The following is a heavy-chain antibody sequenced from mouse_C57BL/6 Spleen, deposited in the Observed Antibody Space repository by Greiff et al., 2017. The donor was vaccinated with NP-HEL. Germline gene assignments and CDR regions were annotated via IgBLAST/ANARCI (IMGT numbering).Heavy chain of an antibody. J-gene: IGHJ3*01. CDR2: ISGGGGNT. CDR3: ARFGSSYPAWFAY. Sequence: EVKVVESGGGLVKPGGSLKLSCAASGFTFSSYTMSWVRQTPEKRLEWVATISGGGGNTYYPDSVKGRFTISRDNAKNTLYLQMSSLRSEDTALYYCARFGSSYPAWFAYWGQGTLVTVSA. CDR1: GFTFSSYT. V-gene: IGHV5-9*01. D-gene: IGHD1-1*01.